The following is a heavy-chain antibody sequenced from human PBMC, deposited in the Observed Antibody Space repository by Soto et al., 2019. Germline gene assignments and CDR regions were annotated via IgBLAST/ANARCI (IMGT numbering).Heavy chain of an antibody. CDR3: ARVVRGVIKTYYYYGMDV. J-gene: IGHJ6*02. CDR1: GGSFSGYY. CDR2: INHSGST. D-gene: IGHD3-10*01. V-gene: IGHV4-34*01. Sequence: SETLSLTCAVYGGSFSGYYWSWIRQPPGKGLEWIGEINHSGSTNYNPSLKSRVTISVDTSKNQFSLKLSSVTAADTAVYYCARVVRGVIKTYYYYGMDVWGQGTTVTVSS.